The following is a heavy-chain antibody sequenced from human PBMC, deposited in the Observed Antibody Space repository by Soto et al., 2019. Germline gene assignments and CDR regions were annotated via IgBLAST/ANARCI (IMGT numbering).Heavy chain of an antibody. D-gene: IGHD2-15*01. CDR2: ISSSSSYI. CDR3: ARDIVVVVAAAYYYYGMDV. J-gene: IGHJ6*02. Sequence: GSLRLSCAASGFTFSIYSMNWVRQAPGKGLEWVSSISSSSSYIYYADSVKGRFTISRDNAKNSLYLQMNSLRAEDTAVYYCARDIVVVVAAAYYYYGMDVWGQGTTVTVSS. V-gene: IGHV3-21*01. CDR1: GFTFSIYS.